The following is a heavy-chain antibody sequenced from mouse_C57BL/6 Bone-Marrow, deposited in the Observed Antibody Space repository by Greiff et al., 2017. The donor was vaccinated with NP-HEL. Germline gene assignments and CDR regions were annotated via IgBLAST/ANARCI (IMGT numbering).Heavy chain of an antibody. CDR2: IYPGSGNT. CDR1: GYTFTDYY. Sequence: QVHVKQSGAELVRPGASVKLSCKASGYTFTDYYINWVKQRPGQGLEWIARIYPGSGNTYYNEKFKGKATLTAEKSSSTAYMQLSSLTSEDSAVYFCARAPFTTVEGFAYWGQGTLVTVSA. J-gene: IGHJ3*01. V-gene: IGHV1-76*01. CDR3: ARAPFTTVEGFAY. D-gene: IGHD1-1*01.